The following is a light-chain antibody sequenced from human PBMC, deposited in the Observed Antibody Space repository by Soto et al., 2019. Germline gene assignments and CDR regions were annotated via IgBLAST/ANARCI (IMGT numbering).Light chain of an antibody. CDR1: QGISNS. Sequence: DIQMTQSPSSLSASVGDRVTITCRASQGISNSLAWYQQKPGKAPKLLIYAAFTLQSGVPSRFSGSGSGTDFTLTISSLQPEDVATYYCQKYNSARTFGGGSKVEIK. CDR3: QKYNSART. V-gene: IGKV1-27*01. J-gene: IGKJ4*01. CDR2: AAF.